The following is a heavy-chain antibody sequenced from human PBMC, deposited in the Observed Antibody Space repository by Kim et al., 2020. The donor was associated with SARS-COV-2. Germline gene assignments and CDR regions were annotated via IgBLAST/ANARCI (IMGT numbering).Heavy chain of an antibody. CDR3: TTDIWGELLVNYYYYGMDV. V-gene: IGHV3-15*01. Sequence: GGSLRLSCAASGFTFSNAWMSWVRQAPGKGLEWVGRIKSKTGGGTTDYAAPVKGRFTISRDDSKNTLYLQMNSLKTEDTAVYYCTTDIWGELLVNYYYYGMDVWGQGTTVTVSS. CDR1: GFTFSNAW. D-gene: IGHD1-26*01. CDR2: IKSKTGGGTT. J-gene: IGHJ6*02.